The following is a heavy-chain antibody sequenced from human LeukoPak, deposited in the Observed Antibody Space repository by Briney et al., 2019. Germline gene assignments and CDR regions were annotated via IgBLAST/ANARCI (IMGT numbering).Heavy chain of an antibody. Sequence: SETLSLTSTVSGGSISYYYWSWIRQPPGKGLEWIGYIYYSGSTNYNPSLKSRVTISVDTSKNQFSLKLSSVTAADTAVYYCARVGRLTHYYYYMDVWGKGTTVTVSS. CDR3: ARVGRLTHYYYYMDV. D-gene: IGHD2-15*01. V-gene: IGHV4-59*01. J-gene: IGHJ6*03. CDR1: GGSISYYY. CDR2: IYYSGST.